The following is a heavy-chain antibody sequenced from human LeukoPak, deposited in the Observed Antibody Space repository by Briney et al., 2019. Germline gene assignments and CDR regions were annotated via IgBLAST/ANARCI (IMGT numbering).Heavy chain of an antibody. D-gene: IGHD6-13*01. Sequence: GASVKVSRKSSGYTFSYYYIHWVRQAPGQGLEWIGWINPNNGDTNYAQSFQGRVTLTRDTSSTTVYMELTRLTSDDTAVFYCARDRGVAAAGLLDPWGQGTLVTVSS. CDR2: INPNNGDT. J-gene: IGHJ5*02. V-gene: IGHV1-2*02. CDR1: GYTFSYYY. CDR3: ARDRGVAAAGLLDP.